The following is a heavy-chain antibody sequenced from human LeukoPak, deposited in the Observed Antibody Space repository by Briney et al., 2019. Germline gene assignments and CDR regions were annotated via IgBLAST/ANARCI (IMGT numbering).Heavy chain of an antibody. Sequence: QPGGSLRLSCAASGFTFSSYAMHWVRQAPGKRLEWVAVISYDGSNKYYADSVKGRFTISRDNSKNTLYQQMNSLRAEDTAVYYCARDYYYDSSGYPVTAPYYYYGTDVWGQGTTVTVSS. CDR2: ISYDGSNK. CDR1: GFTFSSYA. D-gene: IGHD3-22*01. CDR3: ARDYYYDSSGYPVTAPYYYYGTDV. V-gene: IGHV3-30-3*01. J-gene: IGHJ6*02.